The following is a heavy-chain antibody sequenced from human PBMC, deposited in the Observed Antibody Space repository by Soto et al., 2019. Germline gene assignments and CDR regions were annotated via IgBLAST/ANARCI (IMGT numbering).Heavy chain of an antibody. CDR2: ISGSGGST. D-gene: IGHD1-7*01. CDR3: AKDFEGDWNYGSDYGMDV. Sequence: EVQLLESGGGLVQPGGSLRLSCAASGFTFSSYAMSWVRQAPGKGLEWVSAISGSGGSTYYADSVKGRFTIARDNSKNTLYLQMNSLRAEDTAVYYCAKDFEGDWNYGSDYGMDVWGQGTTVTVSS. J-gene: IGHJ6*02. V-gene: IGHV3-23*01. CDR1: GFTFSSYA.